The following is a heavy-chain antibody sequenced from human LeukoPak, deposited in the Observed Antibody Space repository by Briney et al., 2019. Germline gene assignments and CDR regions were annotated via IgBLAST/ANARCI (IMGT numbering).Heavy chain of an antibody. CDR1: GDSMYNYY. V-gene: IGHV4-59*01. CDR3: ARAFGSGSYYKFWFHP. J-gene: IGHJ5*02. CDR2: IYYSGSR. D-gene: IGHD3-10*01. Sequence: SETLSLTCTVSGDSMYNYYWSWIRQPPGKGLEWIGNIYYSGSRNYNPSLKSRVTISLDTFKNQFSLKLNSVTDADTAVYYCARAFGSGSYYKFWFHPWGQGTLVTVSS.